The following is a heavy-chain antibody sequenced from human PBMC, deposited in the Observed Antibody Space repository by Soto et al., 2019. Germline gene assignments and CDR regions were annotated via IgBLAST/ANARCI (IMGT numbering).Heavy chain of an antibody. Sequence: QVQLVESGGSLVKPGGSLRLSCAASGFTFSDNYMSWIRQAPGKGLEWVSYISSSGSTIYYADSVKGRFTISRDNAKNSLYLQMNSLRAEDTAVYYCARDLWAITFGGVIVKGVGAFDIWGQGTMVTVSS. CDR3: ARDLWAITFGGVIVKGVGAFDI. CDR1: GFTFSDNY. CDR2: ISSSGSTI. D-gene: IGHD3-16*02. V-gene: IGHV3-11*01. J-gene: IGHJ3*02.